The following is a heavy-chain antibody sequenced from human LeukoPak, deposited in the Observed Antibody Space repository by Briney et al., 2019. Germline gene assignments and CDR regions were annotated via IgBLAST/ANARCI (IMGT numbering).Heavy chain of an antibody. Sequence: GGSLRLSCAASGFTFSSYAMSWVRQAPGKGLEWVSAISGSGGSTYYADSVKGRFTISRDNSKNTLYLQMNSLRAEDTAVYYCAKAAGSGYYYEDYYYGMDVWGQGTTVTVSS. CDR1: GFTFSSYA. D-gene: IGHD3-22*01. CDR3: AKAAGSGYYYEDYYYGMDV. J-gene: IGHJ6*02. CDR2: ISGSGGST. V-gene: IGHV3-23*01.